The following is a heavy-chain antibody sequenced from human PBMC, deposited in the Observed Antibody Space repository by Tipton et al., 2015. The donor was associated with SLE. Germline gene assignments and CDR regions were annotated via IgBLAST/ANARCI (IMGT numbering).Heavy chain of an antibody. Sequence: SLRLSCAASGFTFSSHWMSWVRQAPGKGLEWVANIKQHGTEKYYVESVKGRFTISRDDAKNSLYLQMDSLRVEDTAVYYCATDCGTNDLWSGYWCHPWGQGSLVTVSS. D-gene: IGHD3-3*01. CDR1: GFTFSSHW. J-gene: IGHJ5*02. CDR2: IKQHGTEK. CDR3: ATDCGTNDLWSGYWCHP. V-gene: IGHV3-7*01.